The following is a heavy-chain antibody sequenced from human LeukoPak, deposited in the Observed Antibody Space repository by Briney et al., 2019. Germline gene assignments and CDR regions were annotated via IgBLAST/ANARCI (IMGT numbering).Heavy chain of an antibody. V-gene: IGHV3-11*04. CDR2: ISSSGSTI. J-gene: IGHJ4*02. Sequence: GGSLRLSCAASGFTFSDYYMSWIRQAPGKGLEWVSYISSSGSTIYYADSVKGRFTISRDNAKNSLYLQMNSLRAGDTAVYYCARSTWENALDYWGQGTLVTVSS. D-gene: IGHD1-1*01. CDR3: ARSTWENALDY. CDR1: GFTFSDYY.